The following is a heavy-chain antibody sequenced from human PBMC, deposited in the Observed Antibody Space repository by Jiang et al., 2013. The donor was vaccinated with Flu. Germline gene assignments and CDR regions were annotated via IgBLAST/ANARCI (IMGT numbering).Heavy chain of an antibody. V-gene: IGHV3-23*01. Sequence: QLLESGGDLVQPGGSLRLSCAASGFTFRSYAMSWVRQAPGKGLEWVSAISGSGSKTYYADSIKGRFTISRDNSKNTLYLQMNSLRAEDTAVYYCAKEPTSSGWFDPWGQGTLVTVSS. CDR2: ISGSGSKT. D-gene: IGHD6-19*01. CDR1: GFTFRSYA. CDR3: AKEPTSSGWFDP. J-gene: IGHJ5*02.